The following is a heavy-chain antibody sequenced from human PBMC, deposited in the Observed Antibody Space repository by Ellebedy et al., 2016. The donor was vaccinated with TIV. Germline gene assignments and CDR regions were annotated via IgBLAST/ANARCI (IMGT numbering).Heavy chain of an antibody. J-gene: IGHJ4*02. V-gene: IGHV1-46*01. Sequence: ASVKVSCKASGYTFTRYYFMHWVRQAPGQGLEWMGIINPGDGTTTYARKFQGRVTMTRDTSTSTVYMELGSLRSEDTAVYYCARGGRYSGSYNFDSWGQGTLVTVSS. CDR2: INPGDGTT. D-gene: IGHD1-26*01. CDR1: GYTFTRYYF. CDR3: ARGGRYSGSYNFDS.